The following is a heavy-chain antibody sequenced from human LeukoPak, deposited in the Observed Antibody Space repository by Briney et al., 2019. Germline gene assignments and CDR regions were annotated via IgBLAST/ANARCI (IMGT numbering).Heavy chain of an antibody. Sequence: PGGSLRLSCAASGFTFSRYWMHWVRQVPGKGLVWVSRINSDGSSSSHADSVKGRFTISRDNAKNTLYLQMNSLRAEDTAVYYCARDLLSGVYGMDVWGQGTTVTASS. J-gene: IGHJ6*02. CDR3: ARDLLSGVYGMDV. V-gene: IGHV3-74*01. CDR1: GFTFSRYW. CDR2: INSDGSSS.